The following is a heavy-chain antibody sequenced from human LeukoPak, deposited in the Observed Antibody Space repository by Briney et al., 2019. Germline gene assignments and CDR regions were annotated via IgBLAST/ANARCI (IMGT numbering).Heavy chain of an antibody. J-gene: IGHJ6*02. CDR3: ARDREITIFGVGYYYGMDV. Sequence: SETLSLTCTVSGGSISSGSYYWSWIRQPAGKGPEWIGRIYTSGSTNYNPSLKSRVTISVDTSKNQFSLKLSSVTAADTAVYYCARDREITIFGVGYYYGMDVWGQGTTVTVSS. CDR1: GGSISSGSYY. CDR2: IYTSGST. V-gene: IGHV4-61*02. D-gene: IGHD3-3*01.